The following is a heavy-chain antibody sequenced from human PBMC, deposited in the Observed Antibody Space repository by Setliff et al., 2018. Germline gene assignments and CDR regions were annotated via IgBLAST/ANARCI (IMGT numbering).Heavy chain of an antibody. J-gene: IGHJ4*02. CDR3: ARARNVAARLFDS. V-gene: IGHV4-61*09. D-gene: IGHD6-6*01. Sequence: SETLSLTCTVSGDSISSRTYYWSWIRQPAGKGLEWIGHIYTSWSTISNPSLKSRVTISVDTSTNQFSLTLRSVTAADTAVYYCARARNVAARLFDSWGQGTLVTVSS. CDR2: IYTSWST. CDR1: GDSISSRTYY.